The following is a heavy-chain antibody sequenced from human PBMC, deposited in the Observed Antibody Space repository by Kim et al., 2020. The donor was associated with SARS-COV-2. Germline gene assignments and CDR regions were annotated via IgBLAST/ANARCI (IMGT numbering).Heavy chain of an antibody. CDR3: ARSRVGGLDY. CDR1: GGSISSYY. D-gene: IGHD2-15*01. J-gene: IGHJ4*02. V-gene: IGHV4-59*13. Sequence: SETLSLTCTVSGGSISSYYWSWIRQPPGKGLEWIGYIYYSGSTNYNPSLKSRVTISVDTSKNQFSLKLSSVTAADTAVYYCARSRVGGLDYWGQGTLVTVSS. CDR2: IYYSGST.